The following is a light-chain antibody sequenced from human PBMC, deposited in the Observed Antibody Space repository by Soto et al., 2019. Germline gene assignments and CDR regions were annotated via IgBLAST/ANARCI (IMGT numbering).Light chain of an antibody. CDR3: QQSYSTPWT. J-gene: IGKJ1*01. CDR1: QSISIF. V-gene: IGKV1-39*01. CDR2: AAS. Sequence: DIQMTQSPSSLSTSVGDRVTITCRASQSISIFLNWYQQKPGKAPKLLIYAASSLHSGVPSRFSGSGSGTGFTLTISSLKPEDFATYYCQQSYSTPWTFGQGTKVEIK.